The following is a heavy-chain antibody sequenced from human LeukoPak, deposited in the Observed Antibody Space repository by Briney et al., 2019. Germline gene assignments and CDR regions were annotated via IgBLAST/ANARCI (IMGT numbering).Heavy chain of an antibody. Sequence: PGGSLRLSCAASGFTFSGYWMSWVRQAPGKGLEWVANIKQDASEEYYVDSVKGRFTISRDNAKNSLYLQMNSLRAEDTAVYYCVRDRGRASVDYWGQGTPVTVSS. J-gene: IGHJ4*02. D-gene: IGHD1-26*01. CDR2: IKQDASEE. CDR3: VRDRGRASVDY. V-gene: IGHV3-7*01. CDR1: GFTFSGYW.